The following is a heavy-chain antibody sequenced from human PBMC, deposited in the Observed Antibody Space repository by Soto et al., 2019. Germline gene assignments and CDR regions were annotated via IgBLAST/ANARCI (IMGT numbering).Heavy chain of an antibody. CDR2: AYYRSKWYN. Sequence: SQTLSLTCAISGDSVSSNSAARNWIRQSPSRCLEWLGRAYYRSKWYNDYAVSVKSRITINPDTSKNQFSLQLNSVTPEDTAVYYCARQGMGDYYDILTGPLDYWGQGTLVTVSS. V-gene: IGHV6-1*01. J-gene: IGHJ4*02. CDR1: GDSVSSNSAA. CDR3: ARQGMGDYYDILTGPLDY. D-gene: IGHD3-9*01.